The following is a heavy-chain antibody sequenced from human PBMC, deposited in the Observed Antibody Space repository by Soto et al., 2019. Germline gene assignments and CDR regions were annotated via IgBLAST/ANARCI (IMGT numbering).Heavy chain of an antibody. J-gene: IGHJ5*01. V-gene: IGHV4-59*01. CDR2: IFYSGST. CDR3: ARSGDNFSFTDS. D-gene: IGHD1-1*01. CDR1: GGSIRGYY. Sequence: SETLSLTCSVSGGSIRGYYWTWIRQPPGEGLEWIGYIFYSGSTNYNPSLKSRVTISVDTSKNQFSLRLASVTAADTAMYYCARSGDNFSFTDSWGQGTPVTVSS.